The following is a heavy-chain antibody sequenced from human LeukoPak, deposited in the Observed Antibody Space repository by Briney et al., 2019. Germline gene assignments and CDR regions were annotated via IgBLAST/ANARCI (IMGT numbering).Heavy chain of an antibody. CDR1: GGSFSGYY. CDR3: ARESYYDSSGSNWLDP. D-gene: IGHD3-22*01. J-gene: IGHJ5*02. V-gene: IGHV4-34*01. CDR2: INHSGST. Sequence: SETLSLTCAVYGGSFSGYYWSWIRQPPGKGLEWIGEINHSGSTNYNPSLKSRVTISVDTSKNQFSLKLSSVTAADTAVYYCARESYYDSSGSNWLDPWGQGTLVTVSS.